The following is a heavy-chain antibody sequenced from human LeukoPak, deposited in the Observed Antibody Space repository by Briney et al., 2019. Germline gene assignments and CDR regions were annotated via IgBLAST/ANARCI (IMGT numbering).Heavy chain of an antibody. Sequence: ASVKVSCKASGYTFTGYYMHWVRQAPGQGLEWMGWINPNSGGTNYAQKFQGRVTMTRDTSISTAYMELSRLRSDDTAVYYCARDLVVIDPYYYYYMDVWGKGTTATVSS. CDR3: ARDLVVIDPYYYYYMDV. CDR2: INPNSGGT. J-gene: IGHJ6*03. CDR1: GYTFTGYY. V-gene: IGHV1-2*02. D-gene: IGHD3-22*01.